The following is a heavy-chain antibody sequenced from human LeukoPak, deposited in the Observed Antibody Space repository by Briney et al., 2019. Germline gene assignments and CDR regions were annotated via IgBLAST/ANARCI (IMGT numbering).Heavy chain of an antibody. J-gene: IGHJ4*02. CDR2: IYSDGST. CDR3: ASALDFGGNDFDY. Sequence: GGSLILSCAASGFTVSSNYMNWVRQAPGKGLEWVSGIYSDGSTYYADSVKGRFTISRDNSKNTLYLQMNSLRAEDTAVYYCASALDFGGNDFDYWGQGTLVTVSS. D-gene: IGHD4-23*01. V-gene: IGHV3-53*01. CDR1: GFTVSSNY.